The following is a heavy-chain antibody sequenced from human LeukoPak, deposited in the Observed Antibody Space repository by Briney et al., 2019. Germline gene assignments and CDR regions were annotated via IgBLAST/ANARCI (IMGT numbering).Heavy chain of an antibody. CDR1: GFSLSTSGMR. V-gene: IGHV2-70*04. Sequence: SGPALVKPTQTLTLTCTFSGFSLSTSGMRVSWIRQPPGKALEWLARIDWDDDKFYSTSLKTRLTISKDTSKNQVVLTMTNMDPVVTATYYCARTGAEGGAFDIWGQGTMVTVSS. CDR3: ARTGAEGGAFDI. J-gene: IGHJ3*02. D-gene: IGHD3-16*01. CDR2: IDWDDDK.